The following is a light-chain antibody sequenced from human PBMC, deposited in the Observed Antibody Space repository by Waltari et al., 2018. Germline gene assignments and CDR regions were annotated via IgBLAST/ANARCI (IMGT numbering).Light chain of an antibody. Sequence: DVVMTQSPLSLPITPGQPASISCRSSQTFVHSDGNTYLTWYQQKPGQPPRLLIYKVSKRDSGVPDRFSGSGAGTDFTLKTSRVEAEDVGVYYCGQGTRVPFTFGPGTKLDIK. CDR3: GQGTRVPFT. V-gene: IGKV2-30*02. CDR1: QTFVHSDGNTY. J-gene: IGKJ3*01. CDR2: KVS.